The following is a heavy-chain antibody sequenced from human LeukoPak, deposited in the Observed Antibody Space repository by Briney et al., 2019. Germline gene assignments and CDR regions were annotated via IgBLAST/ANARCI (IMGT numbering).Heavy chain of an antibody. CDR1: GGTFSSYA. Sequence: SAKVSCKASGGTFSSYAISWVRQALGQGLEWMGGIIPIFGTANYAQKFQGRVTITADESTSTAYMELSSLRSEDTAVYYCARVDVDTAMVNRPVGPYYYYGMNVWGQGTTVTVSS. CDR3: ARVDVDTAMVNRPVGPYYYYGMNV. V-gene: IGHV1-69*13. D-gene: IGHD5-18*01. J-gene: IGHJ6*02. CDR2: IIPIFGTA.